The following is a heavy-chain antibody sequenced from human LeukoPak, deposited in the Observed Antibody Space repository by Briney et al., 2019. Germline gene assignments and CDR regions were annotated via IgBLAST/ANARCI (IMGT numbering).Heavy chain of an antibody. CDR1: GYTLTELS. J-gene: IGHJ4*02. D-gene: IGHD3-22*01. CDR2: FDPEDGET. V-gene: IGHV1-24*01. CDR3: AKDSRRINMIGVVTKRAGYFDY. Sequence: GASVKVSCKVSGYTLTELSMHWVRQAPGKGLEWMGGFDPEDGETIYAQKFQGRVTMTRDMSTSTVYMELSSLRSEDTAVYYCAKDSRRINMIGVVTKRAGYFDYWGQGTLVTVSS.